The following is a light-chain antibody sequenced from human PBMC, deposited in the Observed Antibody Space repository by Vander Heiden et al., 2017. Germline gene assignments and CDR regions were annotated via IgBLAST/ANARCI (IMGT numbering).Light chain of an antibody. CDR1: SSDVGVYNY. Sequence: QSALPHPASVSGPPGQSTTTSCTGSSSDVGVYNYGAWYQQHPGEAPKLMIYDVSYRPSGISNRFSGSKSGNTASLTISGLQAEDEADYYCSSYTGSNTVFGGGTKLTVL. CDR3: SSYTGSNTV. CDR2: DVS. J-gene: IGLJ2*01. V-gene: IGLV2-14*03.